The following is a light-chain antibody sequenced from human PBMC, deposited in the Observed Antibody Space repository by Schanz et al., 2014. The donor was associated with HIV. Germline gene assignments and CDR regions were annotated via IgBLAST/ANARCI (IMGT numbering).Light chain of an antibody. Sequence: EIVLTQSPATLSLSPGERATLSCRASQSVSSSYLAWYQQKPGQAPRLLIYGASSRATGIPDRFSGSGSGTDFTLTISRLEPEDFAVYYCQQYGSSPRLTFGGGTTVEIK. CDR1: QSVSSSY. J-gene: IGKJ4*01. CDR3: QQYGSSPRLT. V-gene: IGKV3-20*01. CDR2: GAS.